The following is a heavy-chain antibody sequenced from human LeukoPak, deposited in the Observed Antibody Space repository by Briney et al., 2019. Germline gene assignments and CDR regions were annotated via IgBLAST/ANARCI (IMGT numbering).Heavy chain of an antibody. CDR2: ISYDGSNK. J-gene: IGHJ6*02. CDR1: GFTFNSYA. CDR3: ARGAGWEKEYYYYYGMDV. Sequence: GGSLRLSCAASGFTFNSYAMHWVRQAPGKGLEWVAVISYDGSNKYYADSVKGRFTISRDNSKNTLYLQMNSLRAEDTAVYYCARGAGWEKEYYYYYGMDVWGQGTTVTVSS. D-gene: IGHD6-19*01. V-gene: IGHV3-30*04.